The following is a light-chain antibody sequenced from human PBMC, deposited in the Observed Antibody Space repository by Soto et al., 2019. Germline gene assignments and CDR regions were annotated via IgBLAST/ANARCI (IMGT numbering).Light chain of an antibody. CDR3: QQYASSPPLT. V-gene: IGKV3-20*01. CDR2: DVS. CDR1: XSLLSSGGETY. J-gene: IGKJ4*01. Sequence: DIVISQTPLSLSVTPGQPSSISCRSSXSLLSSGGETYLFWYQQKPGQAPRLLIYDVSNRATGIPARISGSGSGTDFSLTISSLEPEDFAVYYCQQYASSPPLTFGGGTKVDI.